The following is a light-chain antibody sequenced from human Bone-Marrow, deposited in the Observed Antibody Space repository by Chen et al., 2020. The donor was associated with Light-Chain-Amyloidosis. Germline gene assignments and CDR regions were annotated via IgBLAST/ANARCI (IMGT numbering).Light chain of an antibody. CDR2: EGS. CDR3: CSYAGSSTVV. CDR1: SSDVGSYNL. Sequence: QSALTQPASVSGSPGQSFTISCPGTSSDVGSYNLFSWYQQHPGKAPKLMIYEGSKRPSGVSNRFSGSKSGNTASLTISGLQAEDEADYYCCSYAGSSTVVFGGGTKLTVL. J-gene: IGLJ2*01. V-gene: IGLV2-23*01.